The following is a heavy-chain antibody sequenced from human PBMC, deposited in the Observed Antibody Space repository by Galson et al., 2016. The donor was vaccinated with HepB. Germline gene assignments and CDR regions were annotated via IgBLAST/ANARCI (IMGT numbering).Heavy chain of an antibody. CDR3: ARGPRASGNL. D-gene: IGHD5-12*01. V-gene: IGHV1-69*13. CDR1: GGTFSAFA. CDR2: IIPVFGTT. J-gene: IGHJ4*02. Sequence: SVKVSCKASGGTFSAFAITWVRQAPGQGLEWMGRIIPVFGTTNYAQKFQGRLTITADESTYTADMELGSLRSEDTGVYYCARGPRASGNLWGQGTLVTVSS.